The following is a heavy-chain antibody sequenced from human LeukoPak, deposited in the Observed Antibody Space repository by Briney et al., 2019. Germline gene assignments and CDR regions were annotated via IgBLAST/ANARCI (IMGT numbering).Heavy chain of an antibody. J-gene: IGHJ6*03. Sequence: ASVKVSCKASGYIFTGYYMHWVRQAPGQGLEWMRWINPNSGDTNYAQKFQGRVTMTRDTSISTAYMELSRLRSDDTAVYYCASGYSYGYRIRYYYYMDVWGKGTTVTVSS. CDR1: GYIFTGYY. CDR2: INPNSGDT. CDR3: ASGYSYGYRIRYYYYMDV. D-gene: IGHD5-18*01. V-gene: IGHV1-2*02.